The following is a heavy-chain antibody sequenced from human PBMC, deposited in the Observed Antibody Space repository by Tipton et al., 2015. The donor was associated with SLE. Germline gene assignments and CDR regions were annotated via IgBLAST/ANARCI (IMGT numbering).Heavy chain of an antibody. D-gene: IGHD6-13*01. CDR1: GFTFSRYW. Sequence: GSLRLSCAASGFTFSRYWMNWVRQAPGKGLEWVAIIKEDGSEKHYVDSVRGRFTISRDNAKNSLYLQMNSLRAEDTAVYYCARSSWGPDYWGQGTPVPVSS. CDR3: ARSSWGPDY. V-gene: IGHV3-7*01. CDR2: IKEDGSEK. J-gene: IGHJ4*02.